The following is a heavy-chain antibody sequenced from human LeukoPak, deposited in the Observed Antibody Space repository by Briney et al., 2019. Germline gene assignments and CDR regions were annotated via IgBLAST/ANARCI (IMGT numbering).Heavy chain of an antibody. CDR2: INHSGST. Sequence: SETLSLTCAVYGGSFSGYYWSWIRQPPGKGLEWIGEINHSGSTNYNPSLKSRVTISVDTSKNQFSLKLSSVTAADTAVYYCASDGGPFDHWGQGTQVTVSS. J-gene: IGHJ4*02. CDR3: ASDGGPFDH. CDR1: GGSFSGYY. V-gene: IGHV4-34*01. D-gene: IGHD3-16*01.